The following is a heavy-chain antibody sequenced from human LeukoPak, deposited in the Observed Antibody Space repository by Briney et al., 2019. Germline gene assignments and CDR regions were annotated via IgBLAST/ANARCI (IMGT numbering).Heavy chain of an antibody. D-gene: IGHD3-10*01. Sequence: PGGSLRLSCAASGFTFSSYSMNWVRQAPGKGLEWVSYISAISSSSTYYADSVKGRFTISRDNAKNSLYLQMNSLRAEDTAVYYCARDDSGTGNWFDPWGQGTLVTVSS. J-gene: IGHJ5*02. CDR3: ARDDSGTGNWFDP. CDR2: ISAISSSST. CDR1: GFTFSSYS. V-gene: IGHV3-48*04.